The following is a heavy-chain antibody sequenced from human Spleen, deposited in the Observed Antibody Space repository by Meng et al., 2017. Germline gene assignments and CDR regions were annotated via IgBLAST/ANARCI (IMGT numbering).Heavy chain of an antibody. V-gene: IGHV3-48*03. Sequence: GESLKISCTASGFTFNTYEMNWVRQVPGKGLEWLSYISRSGTTIYYADSVKGRFTISRDNSKNTLYLQMNSLRAEDTAVYYCAASPGIAVAGTNYWGQGTLVTVSS. CDR2: ISRSGTTI. J-gene: IGHJ4*02. D-gene: IGHD6-19*01. CDR1: GFTFNTYE. CDR3: AASPGIAVAGTNY.